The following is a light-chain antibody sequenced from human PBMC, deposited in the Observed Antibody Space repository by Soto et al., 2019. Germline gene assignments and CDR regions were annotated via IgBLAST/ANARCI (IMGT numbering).Light chain of an antibody. CDR3: QQRNVWPPVT. J-gene: IGKJ5*01. Sequence: IVIKQAPAPLSVSTWERATLSCRASQSVSSNLAWYQQKPGQAPRLLIYGAFNRATGIPARFSGSGSGTDFTLTISSLEPEDSAVYYCQQRNVWPPVTFGQGTRLEIK. CDR1: QSVSSN. V-gene: IGKV3-11*01. CDR2: GAF.